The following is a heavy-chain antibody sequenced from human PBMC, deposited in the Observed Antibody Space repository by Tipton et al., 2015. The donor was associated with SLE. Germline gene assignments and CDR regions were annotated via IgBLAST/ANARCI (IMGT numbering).Heavy chain of an antibody. Sequence: TLSLTCTVSGGSISSGSYYWSWIRQPAGKGLEWIGYIYTSGSTNYNPSLKSRVTISVDTSKNQFSLKLSSVTAADTAVYYCARDHRGYEEAFDIWGQGTMVTVSS. J-gene: IGHJ3*02. CDR2: IYTSGST. CDR3: ARDHRGYEEAFDI. CDR1: GGSISSGSYY. V-gene: IGHV4-61*09. D-gene: IGHD5-12*01.